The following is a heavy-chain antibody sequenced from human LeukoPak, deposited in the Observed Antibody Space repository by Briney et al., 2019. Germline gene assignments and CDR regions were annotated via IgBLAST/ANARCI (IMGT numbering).Heavy chain of an antibody. D-gene: IGHD3-22*01. CDR2: ISDSIGST. J-gene: IGHJ4*02. CDR3: ARGAYYYED. V-gene: IGHV3-23*01. Sequence: GGSLRLSCAASGFTFSSYAMSWVRQAPGKGLEWVSGISDSIGSTYYADSVKGRFTISRDNAKNSLYLQMNSLRAEDTAVYYCARGAYYYEDWGQGTLVTVSS. CDR1: GFTFSSYA.